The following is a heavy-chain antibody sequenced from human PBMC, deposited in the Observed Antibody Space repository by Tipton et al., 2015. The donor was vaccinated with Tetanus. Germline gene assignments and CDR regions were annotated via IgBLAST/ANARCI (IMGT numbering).Heavy chain of an antibody. V-gene: IGHV1-2*02. D-gene: IGHD3-22*01. CDR1: GYTFTGYY. J-gene: IGHJ6*02. CDR2: IDPNSGGT. CDR3: ARDRGDYIYYGMDV. Sequence: QVQLVQSGAEMKKPGASVKVSCKASGYTFTGYYMYWVRQAPGQGLEWMGWIDPNSGGTVYAQKFQGRVTMTRDTSISTAYMGLRSLRSDDTAVYYCARDRGDYIYYGMDVWGPGTTVTVS.